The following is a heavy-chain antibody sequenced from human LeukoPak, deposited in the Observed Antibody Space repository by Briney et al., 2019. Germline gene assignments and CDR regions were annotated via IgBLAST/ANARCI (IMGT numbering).Heavy chain of an antibody. D-gene: IGHD3-10*01. CDR2: ISSSGNTI. CDR3: VTDPLQGSGSY. CDR1: GFTFNIYE. J-gene: IGHJ4*02. V-gene: IGHV3-48*03. Sequence: PGGSLRLSCAASGFTFNIYEMNWVRQAPGRGLEWLSVISSSGNTIYYADSVKGRFTVSRDNAKTSLYLQMNSLGAEDTAVYYCVTDPLQGSGSYWGQGTLVTVSS.